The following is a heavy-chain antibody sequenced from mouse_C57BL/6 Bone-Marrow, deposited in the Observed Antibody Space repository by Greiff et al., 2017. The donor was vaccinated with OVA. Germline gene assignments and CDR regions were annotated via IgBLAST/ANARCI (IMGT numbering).Heavy chain of an antibody. D-gene: IGHD3-1*01. J-gene: IGHJ2*01. CDR3: ARRARLLYYFDY. CDR2: IYPSNSET. Sequence: QVQLQQPGAELVRPGSSVKLSCKASGYTFTSYWMDWVKQRPGQGLEWIGNIYPSNSETHYNQKFKVKATLTVDKSSSTAYMQLSSLTSEDSAVYYCARRARLLYYFDYWGQGTTLTVSS. V-gene: IGHV1-61*01. CDR1: GYTFTSYW.